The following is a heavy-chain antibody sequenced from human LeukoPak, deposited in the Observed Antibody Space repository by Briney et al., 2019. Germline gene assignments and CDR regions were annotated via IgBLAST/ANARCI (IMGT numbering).Heavy chain of an antibody. V-gene: IGHV4-34*01. CDR2: INHSGST. CDR1: GGSFSGYY. D-gene: IGHD6-19*01. J-gene: IGHJ4*02. Sequence: SSETLSLTCAVYGGSFSGYYWSWIRQPPGKGLEWIGEINHSGSTNYNPSLKSRVTISVDTSKNQFSLKLSSVTAADTAVYYCARGISHSSGWYKMGYYFDYWGQGTLVTVSS. CDR3: ARGISHSSGWYKMGYYFDY.